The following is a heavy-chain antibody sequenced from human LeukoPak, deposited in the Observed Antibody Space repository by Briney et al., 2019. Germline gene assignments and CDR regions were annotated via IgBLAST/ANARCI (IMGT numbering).Heavy chain of an antibody. J-gene: IGHJ4*02. CDR3: ARGGVGARVYDY. V-gene: IGHV4-39*07. Sequence: SETLSLTCTVSGGSISSSSYYWGWIRQPPGKGLEWIGSIYYSGSTYYNPSLKSRVTISVDTSKNQFSLKLSSVTAADTAVYYCARGGVGARVYDYWGQGTLVTVSS. D-gene: IGHD1-26*01. CDR1: GGSISSSSYY. CDR2: IYYSGST.